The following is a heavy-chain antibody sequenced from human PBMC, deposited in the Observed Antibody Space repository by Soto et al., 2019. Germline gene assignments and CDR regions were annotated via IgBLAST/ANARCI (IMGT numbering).Heavy chain of an antibody. J-gene: IGHJ3*02. Sequence: SETLSLTCAVYGGSFSGYYWTWIRQTPGKGLEWIGEISHSGSTNYKPSLKSRVTISADPSKKQFSLNLTSVTAADSGVYYCARGECSSNYCFTRWALDIWGQGTVVTVSS. CDR3: ARGECSSNYCFTRWALDI. CDR2: ISHSGST. CDR1: GGSFSGYY. D-gene: IGHD2-2*01. V-gene: IGHV4-34*01.